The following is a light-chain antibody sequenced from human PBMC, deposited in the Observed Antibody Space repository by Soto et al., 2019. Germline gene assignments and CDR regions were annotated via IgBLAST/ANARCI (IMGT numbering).Light chain of an antibody. CDR3: QQYDSSPRT. CDR2: GTS. Sequence: EIVLTQSPGTLSLSPGERATLSCRASQSVNSDYLAWYQQKPGQSPRVLMYGTSTRATGIPDRFSGSGSGTHFTLTICRLEPEDFAAYYFQQYDSSPRTFGQGTKVEIK. CDR1: QSVNSDY. V-gene: IGKV3-20*01. J-gene: IGKJ1*01.